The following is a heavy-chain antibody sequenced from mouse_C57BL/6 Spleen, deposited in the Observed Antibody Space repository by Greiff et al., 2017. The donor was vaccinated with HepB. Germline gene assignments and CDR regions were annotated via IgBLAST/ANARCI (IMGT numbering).Heavy chain of an antibody. Sequence: VQLQQSGAELVRPGSSVKLSCKASGYTFTSYWMHWVKQRPIQGLEWIGNIDPSDSETHYNQKFKDKATLTVDKSSSTAYMQLSSLTSEDSAVYYCARGASDGYYFDYWGQGTTLTVSS. CDR2: IDPSDSET. J-gene: IGHJ2*01. D-gene: IGHD6-1*01. V-gene: IGHV1-52*01. CDR3: ARGASDGYYFDY. CDR1: GYTFTSYW.